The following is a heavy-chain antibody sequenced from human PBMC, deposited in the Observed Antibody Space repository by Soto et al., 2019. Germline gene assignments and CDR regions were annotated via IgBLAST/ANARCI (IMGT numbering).Heavy chain of an antibody. CDR1: GFSFSSHS. J-gene: IGHJ5*02. D-gene: IGHD3-16*01. CDR3: AKGRGRPS. CDR2: ISSASATM. V-gene: IGHV3-48*01. Sequence: EVQLVESGGDLIQPGGSLRLSCSASGFSFSSHSMNWVRRAPGKGLEWISYISSASATMYYADSVKGRFTISRDNAKNSLYLQMSSLRAEDTAVYYCAKGRGRPSWGQGTLVTVSS.